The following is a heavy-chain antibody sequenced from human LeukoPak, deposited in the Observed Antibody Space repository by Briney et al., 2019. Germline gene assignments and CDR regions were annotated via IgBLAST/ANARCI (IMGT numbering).Heavy chain of an antibody. CDR3: ARDLTGGYCSDY. CDR2: ITYDGGKT. J-gene: IGHJ4*02. D-gene: IGHD3-16*01. Sequence: GGSLRLSCAASGFTFSNHAMHWVRQAPGKGREWVAVITYDGGKTYYADSVKGRFTISRDNSRNTLYLQMTSLRAEDAAVFYCARDLTGGYCSDYWGQGTLVFVSS. CDR1: GFTFSNHA. V-gene: IGHV3-30-3*01.